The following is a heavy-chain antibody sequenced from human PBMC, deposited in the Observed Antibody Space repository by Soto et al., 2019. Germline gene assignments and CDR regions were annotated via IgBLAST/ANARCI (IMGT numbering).Heavy chain of an antibody. CDR2: IYYSGST. D-gene: IGHD2-2*01. CDR3: ARESTNYGMDV. V-gene: IGHV4-59*01. CDR1: GGSISSYY. J-gene: IGHJ6*02. Sequence: PSETLSLTCTVSGGSISSYYWSWIRQPPGKGLEWIGYIYYSGSTNYNPSLKSRVTISVDTSKNQFSLKLSCVTAADTAVYYCARESTNYGMDVWGQGTTVTVSS.